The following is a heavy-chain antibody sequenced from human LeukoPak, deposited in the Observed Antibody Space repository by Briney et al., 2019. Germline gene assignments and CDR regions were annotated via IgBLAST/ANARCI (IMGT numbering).Heavy chain of an antibody. D-gene: IGHD3-10*02. Sequence: SQTLSLTCVLSGDSVSSNSVAWNWIRQSPSRGLEWLARTYYRSKRQNDYEASVKSRITINPDTSKNQFSLQPKSVTPDDTAVYYCARSMVGGYCDFWGQGTLVTVSS. CDR1: GDSVSSNSVA. CDR2: TYYRSKRQN. J-gene: IGHJ4*02. CDR3: ARSMVGGYCDF. V-gene: IGHV6-1*01.